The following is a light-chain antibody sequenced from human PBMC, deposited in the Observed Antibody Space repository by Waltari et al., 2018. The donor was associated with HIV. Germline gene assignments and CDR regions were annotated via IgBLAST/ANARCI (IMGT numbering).Light chain of an antibody. CDR2: LGS. Sequence: DIVMTQSPLSLPVTPGEPASISCRSSQSLLHSNGYNCLDWYMQKPGQSQQLLIYLGSNRASGVPDRFSGSGSGTDFTLKISRVEAEDVGVYYCMQALQTPRTFGQGTKVEIK. CDR1: QSLLHSNGYNC. J-gene: IGKJ1*01. CDR3: MQALQTPRT. V-gene: IGKV2-28*01.